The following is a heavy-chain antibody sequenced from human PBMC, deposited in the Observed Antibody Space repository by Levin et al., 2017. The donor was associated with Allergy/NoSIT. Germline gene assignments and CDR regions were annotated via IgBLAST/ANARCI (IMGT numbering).Heavy chain of an antibody. J-gene: IGHJ4*02. D-gene: IGHD6-13*01. V-gene: IGHV3-15*01. CDR1: GITFSNAW. CDR2: IKSKTDGGTT. Sequence: GESLKISCAASGITFSNAWMSWARKAPGKGLEWVGRIKSKTDGGTTEYAAPVKGRFTISRDDSKNTLYLQMNSLKTEDTAVYFCTTYSSSWYYFDYWVQGTLVTFSS. CDR3: TTYSSSWYYFDY.